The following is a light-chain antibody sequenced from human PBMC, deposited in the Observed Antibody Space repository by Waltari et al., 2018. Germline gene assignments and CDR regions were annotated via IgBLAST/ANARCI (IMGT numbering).Light chain of an antibody. CDR1: QSVSSN. CDR2: GAS. CDR3: QQYNNWPPL. Sequence: IVMTQSPATLSVSPGEGATLSCRVSQSVSSNLAWYQQKPGQAPRLLIYGASTRATGLPVGFSGSGSGTEFTLTISSLQSEDFAVYYCQQYNNWPPLFGQGTKVEIK. V-gene: IGKV3-15*01. J-gene: IGKJ1*01.